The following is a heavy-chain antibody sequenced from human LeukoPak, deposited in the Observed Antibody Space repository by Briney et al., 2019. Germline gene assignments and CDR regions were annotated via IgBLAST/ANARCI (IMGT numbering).Heavy chain of an antibody. CDR3: ARESHRGSGYSIDY. CDR1: GFTFSSYS. J-gene: IGHJ4*02. Sequence: GGSLRLSCAASGFTFSSYSMNWVRQAPGKGLEWVSPISSSSSYIYYADSVKGRFTISRDNAKNSLYLQMNSLRAEDTAVYYCARESHRGSGYSIDYWGQGTLVTVSS. V-gene: IGHV3-21*01. CDR2: ISSSSSYI. D-gene: IGHD3-22*01.